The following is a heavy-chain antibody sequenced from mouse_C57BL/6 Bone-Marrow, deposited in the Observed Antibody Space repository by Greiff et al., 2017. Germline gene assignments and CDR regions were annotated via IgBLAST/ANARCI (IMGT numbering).Heavy chain of an antibody. CDR2: IWSGGST. Sequence: VKLQESGPGLVQPSQSLSITCTVSGFSLTSYGVHWVRQSPGKGLEWLGVIWSGGSTDYNAAFISRLSISKDNSKSQVFFKMNSLQADDTAIYYCARNLDYDDAMDYWGQGTSVTVSS. CDR3: ARNLDYDDAMDY. J-gene: IGHJ4*01. D-gene: IGHD2-4*01. V-gene: IGHV2-2*01. CDR1: GFSLTSYG.